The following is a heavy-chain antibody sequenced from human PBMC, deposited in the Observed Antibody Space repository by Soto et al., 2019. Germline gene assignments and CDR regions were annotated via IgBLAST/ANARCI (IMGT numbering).Heavy chain of an antibody. CDR3: AREGYDGVSLSSFIAAFDI. J-gene: IGHJ3*02. CDR1: GFTFSSAV. CDR2: MPPDGRFK. V-gene: IGHV3-30*04. D-gene: IGHD2-8*01. Sequence: QVQLVESGGGVVQPGRSLRLSCAASGFTFSSAVMQWVRQAPGKGLEWVAVMPPDGRFKHYADSVKGRFIISRDNSNNTLYLQMNSLRAEDTAVYYCAREGYDGVSLSSFIAAFDIWGQGTMVTVSS.